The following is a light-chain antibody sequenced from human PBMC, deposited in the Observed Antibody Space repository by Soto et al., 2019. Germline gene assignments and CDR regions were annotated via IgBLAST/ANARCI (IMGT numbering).Light chain of an antibody. CDR2: GAS. V-gene: IGKV3-15*01. CDR3: QQGHNRPLT. Sequence: EIVMTQSPATLSLSPGERAALSCSASQSINSELAWYQQKPGQPPRLLIYGASSRATGVPARFTGSESGSEFTLTISGLQSEDFAVNYCQQGHNRPLTIGQGTRLEI. J-gene: IGKJ2*01. CDR1: QSINSE.